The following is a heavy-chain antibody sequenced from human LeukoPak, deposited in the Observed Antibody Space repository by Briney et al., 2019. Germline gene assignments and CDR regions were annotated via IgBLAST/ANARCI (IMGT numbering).Heavy chain of an antibody. V-gene: IGHV3-48*01. Sequence: GGSLRLSCAASGFTFSSYSMNWVRQAPGKGLEWVSYISSGSSTIYYADSVKGRFTISRDNAKNSLYLQMNSLRAEDTAVYYCARDEGFDYWGQGTLVTVSS. CDR2: ISSGSSTI. CDR3: ARDEGFDY. J-gene: IGHJ4*02. CDR1: GFTFSSYS.